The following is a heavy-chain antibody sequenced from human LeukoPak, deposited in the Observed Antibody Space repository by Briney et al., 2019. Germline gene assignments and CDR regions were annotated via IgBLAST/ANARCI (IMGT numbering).Heavy chain of an antibody. CDR2: IYPNSGGT. CDR1: GGTFSSYA. J-gene: IGHJ1*01. CDR3: ARPPRDLVSAAPFPS. D-gene: IGHD2-2*01. V-gene: IGHV1-2*02. Sequence: ASVKVSCKASGGTFSSYAISWVRQAPGQGLEWMGDIYPNSGGTNYAQKFQGRVAMTTDTSINTAYMELSRLKSDDTAVYFCARPPRDLVSAAPFPSWGQGTLVTVSS.